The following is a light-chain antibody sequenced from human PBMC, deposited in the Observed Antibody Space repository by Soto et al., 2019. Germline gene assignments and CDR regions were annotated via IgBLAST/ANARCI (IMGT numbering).Light chain of an antibody. CDR2: GPS. CDR3: QQYNNWPPGT. J-gene: IGKJ1*01. V-gene: IGKV3-15*01. CDR1: QSVNSN. Sequence: EIILTQSPATLSVSPGERATLSCRASQSVNSNLAWYQQKPGQAPRLLIYGPSTRATGIPARFSGSGSGTEFTLTISSLQSEDFVIYYCQQYNNWPPGTFGQGTKVEIK.